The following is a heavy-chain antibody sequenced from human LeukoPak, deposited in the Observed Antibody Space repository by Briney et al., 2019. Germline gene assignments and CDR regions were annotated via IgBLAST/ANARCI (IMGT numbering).Heavy chain of an antibody. D-gene: IGHD1-14*01. CDR3: ARGGDRRGFDY. V-gene: IGHV4-31*03. CDR2: IYDSGTT. CDR1: GGSISSGGYY. Sequence: PSQTLSLTCIVSGGSISSGGYYWSWIRQHPGKGLEWIGYIYDSGTTYYNPSLKSRVSISVDTSKNPFSLKLSSVTAADTAVYYCARGGDRRGFDYWGQGTLVTVSS. J-gene: IGHJ4*02.